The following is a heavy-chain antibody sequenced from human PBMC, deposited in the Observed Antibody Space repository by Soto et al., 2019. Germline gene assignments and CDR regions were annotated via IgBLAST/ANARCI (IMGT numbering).Heavy chain of an antibody. CDR3: AKDKAYSSSWWDAFDI. CDR1: GFTFSRYA. V-gene: IGHV3-23*01. CDR2: ISGSGGST. J-gene: IGHJ3*02. Sequence: GGSLRLSCAASGFTFSRYAMSWVLQAPWKGLEWVSAISGSGGSTYYADSVKGRFTISRDNSKNTLYLQMNSLRAEDTAVYYCAKDKAYSSSWWDAFDIWGQGTMVTV. D-gene: IGHD6-13*01.